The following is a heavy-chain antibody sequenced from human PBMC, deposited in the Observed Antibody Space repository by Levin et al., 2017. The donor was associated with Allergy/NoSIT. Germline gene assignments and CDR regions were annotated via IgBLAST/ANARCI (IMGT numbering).Heavy chain of an antibody. D-gene: IGHD5/OR15-5a*01. CDR3: AREGLRSERWGYYFDY. CDR1: GGSISSYY. Sequence: SETLSLTCTVSGGSISSYYWSWIRQPAGKGLEWIGRIYTSGSTNYNPSLKSRVTMSVDTSKNQFSLKLSSVTAADTAVYYCAREGLRSERWGYYFDYWGQGTLVTVSS. CDR2: IYTSGST. V-gene: IGHV4-4*07. J-gene: IGHJ4*02.